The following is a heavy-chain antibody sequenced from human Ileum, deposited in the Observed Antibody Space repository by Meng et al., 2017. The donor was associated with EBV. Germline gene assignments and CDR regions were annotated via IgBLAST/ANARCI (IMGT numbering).Heavy chain of an antibody. V-gene: IGHV1-18*01. CDR3: ARTYYGSYGFDY. CDR2: ITTYNGDT. CDR1: GYRFTAFG. J-gene: IGHJ4*02. Sequence: QVQLWQCGGGVRKPGAAVKVSCKASGYRFTAFGISWVRQAPGQGPEWMGWITTYNGDTKYAQKFQGRVTMTRETSTNTAYMELTSLRSDDTAVYYCARTYYGSYGFDYWGQGTLVTVSS. D-gene: IGHD3-10*01.